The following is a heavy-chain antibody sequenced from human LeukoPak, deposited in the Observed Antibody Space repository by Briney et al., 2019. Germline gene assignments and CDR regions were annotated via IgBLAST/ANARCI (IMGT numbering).Heavy chain of an antibody. D-gene: IGHD4-17*01. J-gene: IGHJ4*02. V-gene: IGHV3-30*02. Sequence: DSVQGRFTISRDNSKNMKYLQMNSVSAEDTAVYYSAKDHLSDGDHPDYWGQGTLVTVSS. CDR3: AKDHLSDGDHPDY.